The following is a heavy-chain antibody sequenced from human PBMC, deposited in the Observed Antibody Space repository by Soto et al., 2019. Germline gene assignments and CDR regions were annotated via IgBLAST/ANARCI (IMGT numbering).Heavy chain of an antibody. V-gene: IGHV3-33*01. J-gene: IGHJ4*02. Sequence: QVQLVESGGGVVQPGRSLRLSCAASGFTFSSYGMHWVRQAPGKGLEWVAVIWYDGSNKYYADSVKGRFTISRDNSKNTLYPQMNSLRAEDTAVYYCARDGGSYRLNYFDYWGQGTLVTVSS. D-gene: IGHD1-26*01. CDR2: IWYDGSNK. CDR3: ARDGGSYRLNYFDY. CDR1: GFTFSSYG.